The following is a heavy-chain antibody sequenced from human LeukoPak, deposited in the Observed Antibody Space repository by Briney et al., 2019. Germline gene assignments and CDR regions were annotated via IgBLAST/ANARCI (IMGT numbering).Heavy chain of an antibody. D-gene: IGHD2-15*01. CDR1: GGSFSGYY. J-gene: IGHJ4*02. CDR3: ARGVVVAATWHDY. Sequence: SETLSLTCAVYGGSFSGYYWSWIRQPPGKGLEWTGEINHSGSTNYNPSLKSRVTISVDTSKNQFSLKLSSVTAADTAVYYCARGVVVAATWHDYWGQGTLVTVSS. CDR2: INHSGST. V-gene: IGHV4-34*01.